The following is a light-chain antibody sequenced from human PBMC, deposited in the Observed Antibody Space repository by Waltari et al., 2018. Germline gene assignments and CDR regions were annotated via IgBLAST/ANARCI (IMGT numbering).Light chain of an antibody. V-gene: IGLV2-14*01. Sequence: QSALTQPASVSGSPGQSITISCTGTSCDIGAYNYVSWYQHLPGKAPKLIISEVRRRPSGVSNRFSGSKSGNMASLTISGLQAEDEADYYCNSYTTSSTWVFGGGTKLTVL. CDR2: EVR. CDR3: NSYTTSSTWV. CDR1: SCDIGAYNY. J-gene: IGLJ3*02.